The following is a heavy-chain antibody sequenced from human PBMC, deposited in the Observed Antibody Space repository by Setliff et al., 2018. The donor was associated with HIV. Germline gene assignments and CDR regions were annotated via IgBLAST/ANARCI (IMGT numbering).Heavy chain of an antibody. CDR3: AGGPGTTSIDY. J-gene: IGHJ4*02. V-gene: IGHV4-34*01. Sequence: SETLSLTCAVYGGSFSGYYWSGIRQPPGKGLEWIGEINHSGSTNYNMSLWSRVTISLDASRNQFSLELISVTAADTAVYYCAGGPGTTSIDYWAQGTLVTVSS. D-gene: IGHD1-26*01. CDR2: INHSGST. CDR1: GGSFSGYY.